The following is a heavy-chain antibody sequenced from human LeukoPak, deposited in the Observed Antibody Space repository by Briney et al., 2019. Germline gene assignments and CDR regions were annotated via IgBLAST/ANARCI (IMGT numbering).Heavy chain of an antibody. CDR2: ISGTGGAT. CDR3: AKGIESSGSYYTSFDY. J-gene: IGHJ4*02. CDR1: GFTFSKYA. Sequence: GGSLRLSCAASGFTFSKYAMSWVRQAPEKGLEWVSSISGTGGATYYADSVKGRFTISRDNSKNTLSLQMNSLRAEDTAVYYCAKGIESSGSYYTSFDYWGQGTLVTVSS. D-gene: IGHD1-26*01. V-gene: IGHV3-23*01.